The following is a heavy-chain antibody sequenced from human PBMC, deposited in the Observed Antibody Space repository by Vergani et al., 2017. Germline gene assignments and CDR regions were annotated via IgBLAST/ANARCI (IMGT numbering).Heavy chain of an antibody. CDR3: VHGRGYFDWGGDFDV. Sequence: QITLRESGPTLVKPTQTLTLTCTFAGFSLTTGGEGVGWIRQPPGRAREWLAFVYWNDDERYSASLKSRVTITKDTSKNEVILTMATMDPVDTATYYCVHGRGYFDWGGDFDVWGPGTMVTVSS. CDR1: GFSLTTGGEG. D-gene: IGHD3-9*01. J-gene: IGHJ3*01. V-gene: IGHV2-5*01. CDR2: VYWNDDE.